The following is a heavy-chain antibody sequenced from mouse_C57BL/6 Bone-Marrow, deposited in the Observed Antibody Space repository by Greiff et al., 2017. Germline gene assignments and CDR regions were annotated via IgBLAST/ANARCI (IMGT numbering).Heavy chain of an antibody. CDR1: GYTFTSYW. D-gene: IGHD2-5*01. V-gene: IGHV1-72*01. CDR2: IDPNSGGT. J-gene: IGHJ4*01. CDR3: ARDSNYIYYYAMDY. Sequence: QVQLQQPGAELVKPGASVKLSCKASGYTFTSYWMHWVKQRPGRGLEWIGRIDPNSGGTKYNEKFKSKATLTVDKPSSTAYMQLSSLTSEDSAVXYYARDSNYIYYYAMDYWGQGTSVTVSS.